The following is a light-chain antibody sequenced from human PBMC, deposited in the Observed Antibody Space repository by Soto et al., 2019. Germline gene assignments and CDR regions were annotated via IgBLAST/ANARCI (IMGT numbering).Light chain of an antibody. CDR1: SSNIGAGYD. J-gene: IGLJ2*01. CDR2: GNS. CDR3: QSYYSSLSGSV. Sequence: QSVLTQPPSVSGAPGLRVTISCTGSSSNIGAGYDVHWYQQLPGTAPKLLIYGNSNRPSGVPDRFSGSKSGTSASLAITGLQAEDEADYYCQSYYSSLSGSVFGGGTKLTVL. V-gene: IGLV1-40*01.